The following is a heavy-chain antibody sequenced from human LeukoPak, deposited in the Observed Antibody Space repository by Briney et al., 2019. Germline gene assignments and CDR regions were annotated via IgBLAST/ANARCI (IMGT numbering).Heavy chain of an antibody. D-gene: IGHD3-16*01. Sequence: SETLSLTCTVSGGSISSYYWSWIRQPPGKGLEWIGYIYYSGSTNYNPSLKSRVTISVDTSKNQFSLKLSSVTAADTAVYYCARGPATTSSMGGAASQHWGQGTLVTVSS. J-gene: IGHJ1*01. CDR1: GGSISSYY. CDR3: ARGPATTSSMGGAASQH. CDR2: IYYSGST. V-gene: IGHV4-59*01.